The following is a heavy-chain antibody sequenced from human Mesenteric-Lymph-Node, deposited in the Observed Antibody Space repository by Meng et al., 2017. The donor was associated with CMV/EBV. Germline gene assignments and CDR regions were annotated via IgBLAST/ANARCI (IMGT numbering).Heavy chain of an antibody. CDR2: ISGSGGST. CDR1: GFTFNNYA. Sequence: GESLKISCAASGFTFNNYAMNWVRQAPGKGLEWVSSISGSGGSTYYADSVKGRFTISRDNSKNTLYLQMNSLRAEDTAVYYCARETGDGAFDIWGQGTMVTVSS. CDR3: ARETGDGAFDI. J-gene: IGHJ3*02. D-gene: IGHD1-14*01. V-gene: IGHV3-23*01.